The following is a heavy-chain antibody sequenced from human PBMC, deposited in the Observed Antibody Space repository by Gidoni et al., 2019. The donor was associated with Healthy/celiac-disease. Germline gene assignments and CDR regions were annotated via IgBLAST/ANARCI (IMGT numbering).Heavy chain of an antibody. D-gene: IGHD3-22*01. J-gene: IGHJ4*02. CDR1: GFTFRSYW. CDR3: ARGLWYLYYDSSGYYTDY. Sequence: EVQLVESGGGLVQPGGSLRLSCAASGFTFRSYWMSWVRQAPGKGLEWVANIKQDGSEKYYVDSVKGRFTISRDNAKNSLYLQMNSLRAEDTAVYYCARGLWYLYYDSSGYYTDYWGQGTLVTVSS. CDR2: IKQDGSEK. V-gene: IGHV3-7*01.